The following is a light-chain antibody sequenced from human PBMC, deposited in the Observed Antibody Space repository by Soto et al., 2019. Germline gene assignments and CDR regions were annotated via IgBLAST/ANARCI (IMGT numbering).Light chain of an antibody. J-gene: IGLJ1*01. CDR1: SSGVGNYNY. CDR2: DVS. V-gene: IGLV2-11*01. Sequence: QSVLTQPRSVSGSPGQSVTISCTGTSSGVGNYNYVSWYQQMPGKAPKLIIYDVSKRPPGVPDRFSGSKSGNTASLTISGLQAGDETDYYCCSYAGSFTSYVFGTGTKVTVL. CDR3: CSYAGSFTSYV.